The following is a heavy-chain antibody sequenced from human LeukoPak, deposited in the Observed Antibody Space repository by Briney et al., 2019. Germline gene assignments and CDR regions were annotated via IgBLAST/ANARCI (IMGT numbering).Heavy chain of an antibody. Sequence: ASVTVSCKASGYTFTSYGISWVRQAPGQGLEWMGWISAYNGNTNYAQKLQGRVTMTTDTSTSTAYMELRSLRSDDTAVYYCARFPTGYVWGSYRYSLYFDYWGQGTLVTVSS. J-gene: IGHJ4*02. CDR1: GYTFTSYG. CDR2: ISAYNGNT. V-gene: IGHV1-18*01. CDR3: ARFPTGYVWGSYRYSLYFDY. D-gene: IGHD3-16*02.